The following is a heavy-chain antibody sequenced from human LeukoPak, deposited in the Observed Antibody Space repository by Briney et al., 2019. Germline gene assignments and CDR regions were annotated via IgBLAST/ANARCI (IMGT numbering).Heavy chain of an antibody. V-gene: IGHV4-30-4*01. CDR2: IYNSGST. J-gene: IGHJ3*02. CDR3: ARGHDAFDI. Sequence: TPSQTLSLTCTVSGGSISSGDYSWSWIRQPPGKGLEWIGYIYNSGSTYCNPSLKSRLSMSLGTSKNQVSLKLSSVTAADTALYYCARGHDAFDIWGQGTMVTVSS. CDR1: GGSISSGDYS.